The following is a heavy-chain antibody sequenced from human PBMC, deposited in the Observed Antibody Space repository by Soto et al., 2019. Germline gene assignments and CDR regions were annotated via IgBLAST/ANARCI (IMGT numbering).Heavy chain of an antibody. Sequence: SETLSLTCAVSGGSISSSNWWSWVRQPPGKGLEWIGEIYHSGSTNYNPSLKSRVTISVDKSKNQFSLKLSSVTAADTAVYYCSRVSAARPEWDYWGQGTLVTVSS. V-gene: IGHV4-4*02. CDR3: SRVSAARPEWDY. D-gene: IGHD6-6*01. CDR2: IYHSGST. J-gene: IGHJ4*02. CDR1: GGSISSSNW.